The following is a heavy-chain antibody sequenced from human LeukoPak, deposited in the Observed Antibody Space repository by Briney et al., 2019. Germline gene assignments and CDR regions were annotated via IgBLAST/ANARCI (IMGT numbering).Heavy chain of an antibody. CDR1: GFTFSSYA. D-gene: IGHD3-10*01. CDR3: ARSIYGSGSYYAFDI. J-gene: IGHJ3*02. CDR2: ISGSGGGT. V-gene: IGHV3-23*01. Sequence: PGGSLRLSCAAPGFTFSSYAMSWVRQAPGNGLEWVSAISGSGGGTYYADSVKGRFTISRDNSKNTLSLQMNSLRAEDTAVFYCARSIYGSGSYYAFDIWGQGTMVTVSS.